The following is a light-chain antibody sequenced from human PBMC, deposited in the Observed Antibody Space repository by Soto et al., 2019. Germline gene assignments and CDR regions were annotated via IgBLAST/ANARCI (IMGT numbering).Light chain of an antibody. CDR3: QSYDSSSPVV. CDR1: SGSIASNY. CDR2: EDN. J-gene: IGLJ2*01. V-gene: IGLV6-57*04. Sequence: NFMLTQPHSVSESPGKTVTISCTRSSGSIASNYVQWYQQRPGSAPTTAIYEDNQRPSGVPDRFSGSIDSSSNSASLTISGLKTEDEADYYCQSYDSSSPVVFGGGTKLTVL.